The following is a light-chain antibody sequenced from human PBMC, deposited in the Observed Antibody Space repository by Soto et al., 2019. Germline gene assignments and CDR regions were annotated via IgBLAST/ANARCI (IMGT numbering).Light chain of an antibody. J-gene: IGKJ5*01. Sequence: EIVMTQSPATLSVSPGERATLSCRASQSVSSNLAWYQQKPGQAPRLLIYGASTRATGIPARFSGSGSGTEFTLTISSLQSEDFAVYYCQQYNNWLTFGQGTRLEMK. CDR2: GAS. CDR1: QSVSSN. V-gene: IGKV3-15*01. CDR3: QQYNNWLT.